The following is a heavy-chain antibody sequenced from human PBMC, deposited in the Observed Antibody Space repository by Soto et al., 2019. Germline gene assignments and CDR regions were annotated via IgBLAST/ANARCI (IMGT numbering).Heavy chain of an antibody. CDR1: GGTFSSYA. J-gene: IGHJ6*02. CDR2: IIPIFGTA. CDR3: ARDRAPGRLELPNYYGMDV. Sequence: GASVKVSCKASGGTFSSYAISWVRQAPGQGLAWMGGIIPIFGTANYAQKFQGRVTITADEYTSTAYMELSSLRPEATAVDDCARDRAPGRLELPNYYGMDVRGQGTTVTVSS. D-gene: IGHD1-7*01. V-gene: IGHV1-69*13.